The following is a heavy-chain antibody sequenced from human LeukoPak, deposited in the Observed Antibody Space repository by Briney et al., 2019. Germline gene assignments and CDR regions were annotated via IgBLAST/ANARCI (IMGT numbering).Heavy chain of an antibody. J-gene: IGHJ4*02. D-gene: IGHD4-11*01. CDR3: ARHSRQLRGRIFY. CDR2: IYYSGST. CDR1: GGSISSSSYY. V-gene: IGHV4-39*01. Sequence: SETLSLTCTVSGGSISSSSYYWGWIRQPPGTGLEWIGSIYYSGSTYYNPSLKSRVTISVDTSKNQFSLKLSSVTAADTAVYYCARHSRQLRGRIFYWGQGTLVTVSS.